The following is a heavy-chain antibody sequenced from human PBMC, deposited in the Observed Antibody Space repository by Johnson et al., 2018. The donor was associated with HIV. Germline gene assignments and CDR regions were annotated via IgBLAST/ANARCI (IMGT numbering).Heavy chain of an antibody. Sequence: VQLVESGGGVVQPGRSLRLSCAVSGFTFSSYAMSWVRQAPGKGLEWVSAISGSGGSTYYADSVKGRFTISGDNSKNTLYRQMNSLRAEDTAVYYCAKALGGYAFDIWGQGTMVNVSS. D-gene: IGHD3-3*01. CDR3: AKALGGYAFDI. J-gene: IGHJ3*02. CDR1: GFTFSSYA. CDR2: ISGSGGST. V-gene: IGHV3-23*04.